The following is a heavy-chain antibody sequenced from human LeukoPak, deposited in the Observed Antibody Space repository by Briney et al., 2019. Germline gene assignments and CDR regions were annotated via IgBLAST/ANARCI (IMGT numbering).Heavy chain of an antibody. D-gene: IGHD2/OR15-2a*01. Sequence: ASVKVSCKASGYTFTVYYIHWLRQAPGQGLEWMGWINPNSGGTNYAQKFQGRVTMTRDTSISTAYMELSSLRSEDTAVYYCARGLGNNQSKYRKSYYYYGMDVWGQGTTVTVSS. CDR1: GYTFTVYY. CDR2: INPNSGGT. CDR3: ARGLGNNQSKYRKSYYYYGMDV. J-gene: IGHJ6*02. V-gene: IGHV1-2*02.